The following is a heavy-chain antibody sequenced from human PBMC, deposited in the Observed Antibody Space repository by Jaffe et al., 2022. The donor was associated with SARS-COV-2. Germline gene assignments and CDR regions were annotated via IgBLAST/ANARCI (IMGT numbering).Heavy chain of an antibody. CDR1: GFTLKTHG. Sequence: QVQLVESGGGVVQPGRSLRLSCAASGFTLKTHGMHWVRQAPGKGLEWVAVIWSDGTKKYYADSVRGRFTISRDYSKNTLYLQMSSLRAEDTALYYCASWGDYGVNRHFDFWGQGSLVTVSS. J-gene: IGHJ4*02. CDR3: ASWGDYGVNRHFDF. D-gene: IGHD4-17*01. V-gene: IGHV3-33*01. CDR2: IWSDGTKK.